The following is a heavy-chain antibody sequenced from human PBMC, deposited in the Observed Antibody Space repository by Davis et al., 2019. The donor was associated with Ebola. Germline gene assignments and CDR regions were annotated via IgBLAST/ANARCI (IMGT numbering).Heavy chain of an antibody. Sequence: SETLSLTCAVYGGSFSGYYWSWIRQHPGKGLEWIGYIYYSGSTNYNPSLKSRVTISVDTSKNQFSLKLSSVTAADTAVYYCARRSVVYYYYYGMDVWGQGTTVTVSS. V-gene: IGHV4-34*01. CDR3: ARRSVVYYYYYGMDV. J-gene: IGHJ6*02. CDR2: IYYSGST. D-gene: IGHD4-23*01. CDR1: GGSFSGYY.